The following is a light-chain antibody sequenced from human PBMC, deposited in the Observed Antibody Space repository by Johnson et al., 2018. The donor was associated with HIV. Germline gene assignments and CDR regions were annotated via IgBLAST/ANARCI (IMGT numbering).Light chain of an antibody. CDR3: GTWDSSLSAHV. Sequence: QLVLTQPPSVSAAPGQKVTISCSGSSSNIGNNYVSWYQQLPGTAPKLLIYENNKRPSGIPDRFSGSKSGTSATLGITGLQTGDEADYYCGTWDSSLSAHVFGTGTKVTVL. J-gene: IGLJ1*01. CDR1: SSNIGNNY. V-gene: IGLV1-51*02. CDR2: ENN.